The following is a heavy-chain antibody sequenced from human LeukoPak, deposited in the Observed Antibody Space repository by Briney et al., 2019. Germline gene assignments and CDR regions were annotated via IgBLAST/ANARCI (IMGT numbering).Heavy chain of an antibody. CDR2: INPNSGGT. Sequence: ASVKVSCKASGYTFTGYYMHWVRQAPGQGLEWMGWINPNSGGTNYAQKFQGRATMTRDTSISTAYMELSRLRSDDTAVYYCARGSSSWFGWFDPWGQGTLVTVSS. CDR3: ARGSSSWFGWFDP. J-gene: IGHJ5*02. CDR1: GYTFTGYY. D-gene: IGHD6-13*01. V-gene: IGHV1-2*02.